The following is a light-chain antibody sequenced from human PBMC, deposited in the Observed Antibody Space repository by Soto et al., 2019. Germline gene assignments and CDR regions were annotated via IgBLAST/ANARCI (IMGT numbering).Light chain of an antibody. CDR3: QQSYNLPRT. CDR2: GAS. CDR1: QNIGKY. J-gene: IGKJ2*01. Sequence: DIQMTQSPSSLSASSGDRVTITCRASQNIGKYLIWYQQKPGRPPKVLVYGASNLQSGVSSRFSGDGFGTEFSLTINSLRPDDFATYYCQQSYNLPRTFGQGTTLETK. V-gene: IGKV1-39*01.